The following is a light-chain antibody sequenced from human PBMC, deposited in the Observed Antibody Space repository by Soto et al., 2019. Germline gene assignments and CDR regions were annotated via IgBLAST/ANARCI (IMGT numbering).Light chain of an antibody. Sequence: EIVVTQSPDTLSLSPGERATLACRASQRDNDGYLALYQQRPGHPPRLLIYGVFRRANGSPERFSGSGSGTDFTLTITPLEPEDFAVYYCQHYGHPQWTFGQGTKVEV. CDR2: GVF. CDR3: QHYGHPQWT. CDR1: QRDNDGY. V-gene: IGKV3-20*01. J-gene: IGKJ1*01.